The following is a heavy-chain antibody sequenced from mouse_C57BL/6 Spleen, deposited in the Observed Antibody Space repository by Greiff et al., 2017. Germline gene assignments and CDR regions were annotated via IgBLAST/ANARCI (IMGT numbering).Heavy chain of an antibody. J-gene: IGHJ2*01. CDR3: AREEGSNYGFDY. V-gene: IGHV1-54*01. D-gene: IGHD2-5*01. Sequence: QVQLQQSGAELVRPGTSVKVSCKASGYAFTNYLIEWVKQRPGQGLEWIGVINPGSGGTNYNEKFKGKATLTADKSSSTAYMQLSSMTSEDYAVNFWAREEGSNYGFDYWGQGTTLTVSS. CDR2: INPGSGGT. CDR1: GYAFTNYL.